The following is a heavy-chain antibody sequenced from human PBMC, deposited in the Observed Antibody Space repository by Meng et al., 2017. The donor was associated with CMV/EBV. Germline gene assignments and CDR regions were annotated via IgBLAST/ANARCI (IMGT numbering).Heavy chain of an antibody. CDR3: ARDSDSSGYYGAFDI. CDR2: ISYDGSNK. J-gene: IGHJ3*02. CDR1: GFTFSSYA. Sequence: GESLKISCAASGFTFSSYAMHWVRQAPGKGLEWVAVISYDGSNKYYADSVKGRFTISRDNSKNTLYLQMNSLRAKDTAVYYCARDSDSSGYYGAFDIWGQGTMVTVSS. D-gene: IGHD3-22*01. V-gene: IGHV3-30-3*01.